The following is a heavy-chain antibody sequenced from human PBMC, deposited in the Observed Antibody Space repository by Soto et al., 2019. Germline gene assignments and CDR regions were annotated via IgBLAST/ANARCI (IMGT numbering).Heavy chain of an antibody. D-gene: IGHD3-16*02. CDR2: IRSKANSYAT. Sequence: GGSLRLSCAASGFTFSGSAMHWVRQASGKGLEWVGRIRSKANSYATAYAASVKGRFAISRDDSKNTAYLQMNSLKTEDTAVYYCTRHSEHYVWGSYRRYYYYGMDVWGQGTMVTVSS. J-gene: IGHJ6*02. CDR1: GFTFSGSA. V-gene: IGHV3-73*01. CDR3: TRHSEHYVWGSYRRYYYYGMDV.